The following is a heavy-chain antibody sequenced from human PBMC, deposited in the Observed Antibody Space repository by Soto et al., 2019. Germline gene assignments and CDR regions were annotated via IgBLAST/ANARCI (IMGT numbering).Heavy chain of an antibody. CDR3: ARAAVAAAGSYYFDY. CDR2: INPSGGST. Sequence: ASVKVSCKASGYTFTSYYMHWVRQAPGQGLEWMGIINPSGGSTSYAQKFQGRVTMTRDTSTSTVYMELSSLRSEDTAVYYSARAAVAAAGSYYFDYWGQGTLVTVSS. D-gene: IGHD6-13*01. V-gene: IGHV1-46*01. J-gene: IGHJ4*02. CDR1: GYTFTSYY.